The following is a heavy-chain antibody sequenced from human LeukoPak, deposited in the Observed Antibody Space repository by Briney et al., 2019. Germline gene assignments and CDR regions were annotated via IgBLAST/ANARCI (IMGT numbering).Heavy chain of an antibody. V-gene: IGHV3-23*01. J-gene: IGHJ3*02. CDR2: CSGSGTNA. CDR3: ARDGSLGIDAFDI. CDR1: GFTFSRYA. Sequence: PGGSLRLSCAVSGFTFSRYAMLWVRQAPGKGLEWVSSCSGSGTNASYADSVEGRFTISRDYSKDMLYLQMNGLRAEDTAVYYCARDGSLGIDAFDIWGPGTMVTVSS. D-gene: IGHD2-2*03.